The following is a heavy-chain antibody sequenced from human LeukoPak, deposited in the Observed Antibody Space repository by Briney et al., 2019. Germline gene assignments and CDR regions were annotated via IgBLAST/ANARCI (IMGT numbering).Heavy chain of an antibody. Sequence: SVKVSCKASGGTFSSYAISWVRQAPGQGLEWMGGIIPIFGTANYAQKFQGRVTITADESTSTAYMELGSLRSEDTAVYYCASHASSIRVLTYAPFDPWGQGTLVTVSS. CDR1: GGTFSSYA. CDR3: ASHASSIRVLTYAPFDP. V-gene: IGHV1-69*13. J-gene: IGHJ5*02. CDR2: IIPIFGTA. D-gene: IGHD5/OR15-5a*01.